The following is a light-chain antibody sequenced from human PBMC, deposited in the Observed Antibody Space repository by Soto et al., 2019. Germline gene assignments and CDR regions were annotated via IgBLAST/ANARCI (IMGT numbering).Light chain of an antibody. CDR2: DAS. J-gene: IGKJ2*01. CDR1: RAIGNS. CDR3: QQDDNLPYT. V-gene: IGKV1-33*01. Sequence: DIQMTQSPSSLSASIGDRVAITCQASRAIGNSLNWYQHKPGRAPNLLIDDASNLERGAPSRFSGSGSGTEFSLAISSLQPEDMATYYCQQDDNLPYTFGQGTKLEI.